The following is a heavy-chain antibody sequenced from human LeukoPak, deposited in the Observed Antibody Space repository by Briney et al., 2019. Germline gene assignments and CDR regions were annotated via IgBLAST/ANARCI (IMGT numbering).Heavy chain of an antibody. J-gene: IGHJ4*02. CDR3: ARRPRYCSSTSCSRVFDY. V-gene: IGHV4-34*01. D-gene: IGHD2-2*01. CDR2: INHSGST. CDR1: GGSFSGYY. Sequence: SETLSLTCAVYGGSFSGYYWSWIRQPPGKGLEWIGEINHSGSTNYNPSLKSRVTISVDTSKNQFSLKLSSVTAADTAVYYCARRPRYCSSTSCSRVFDYWGQGTLVTVSS.